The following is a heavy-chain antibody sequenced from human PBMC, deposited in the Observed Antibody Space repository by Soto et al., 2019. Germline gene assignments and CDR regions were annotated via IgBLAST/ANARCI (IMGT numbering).Heavy chain of an antibody. D-gene: IGHD5-18*01. CDR1: GGSISSGGYY. V-gene: IGHV4-31*03. Sequence: TLSLTCTVSGGSISSGGYYWSWIRQHPGKGLEWIGYIYYSGSTYYNPSLKSRVTISVDTSKNQFSLKLSSVTAADTAVYYCARVDTKMAATAAFDIWGQETMVTVSS. J-gene: IGHJ3*02. CDR3: ARVDTKMAATAAFDI. CDR2: IYYSGST.